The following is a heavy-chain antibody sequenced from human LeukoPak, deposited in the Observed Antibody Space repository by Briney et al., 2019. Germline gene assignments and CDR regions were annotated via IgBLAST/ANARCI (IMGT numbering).Heavy chain of an antibody. CDR2: MNPNSGNT. D-gene: IGHD3-9*01. CDR3: AREYYDILTGSGHNDY. Sequence: VASVKVSCKASGYTFTSYDINWVRQATGQGLEWMGWMNPNSGNTGYAQKFQGRVTMTRNTSISTAYMELSSLRSEDTAVYYCAREYYDILTGSGHNDYWGQGTLVTVSS. J-gene: IGHJ4*02. V-gene: IGHV1-8*01. CDR1: GYTFTSYD.